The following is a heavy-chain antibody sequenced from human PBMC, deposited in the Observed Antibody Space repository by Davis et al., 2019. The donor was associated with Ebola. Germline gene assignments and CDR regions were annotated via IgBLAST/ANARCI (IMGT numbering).Heavy chain of an antibody. Sequence: GESLKISCAASGFTFSSYSMNWVRQAPGKGLEWVSYISSSSSTIYYADSVKGRFTISRDNSKNTLYLQMNSLRAEDTAVYYCAKGASPFRSSWPDYWGQGTLVTVSS. J-gene: IGHJ4*02. D-gene: IGHD6-13*01. CDR3: AKGASPFRSSWPDY. CDR1: GFTFSSYS. V-gene: IGHV3-48*01. CDR2: ISSSSSTI.